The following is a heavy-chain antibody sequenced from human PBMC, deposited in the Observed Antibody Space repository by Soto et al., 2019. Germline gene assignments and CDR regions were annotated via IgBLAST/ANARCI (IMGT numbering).Heavy chain of an antibody. CDR2: INPNSGGT. CDR3: ARDRFVLIWFGELFFGAFDI. Sequence: ASVKVSCKASGYTFTGYYMHWVRQAPGQGLEWMGWINPNSGGTNYAQKFQGRVTMTRDTSISTAYMELSRLRSDDTAVYYCARDRFVLIWFGELFFGAFDIWGQGTMVTV. CDR1: GYTFTGYY. V-gene: IGHV1-2*02. D-gene: IGHD3-10*01. J-gene: IGHJ3*02.